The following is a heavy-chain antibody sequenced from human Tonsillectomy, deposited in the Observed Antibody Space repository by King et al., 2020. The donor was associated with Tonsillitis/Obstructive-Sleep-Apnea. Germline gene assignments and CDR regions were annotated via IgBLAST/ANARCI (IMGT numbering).Heavy chain of an antibody. CDR1: GGSISSYY. D-gene: IGHD1-1*01. CDR3: ARGYGTATTFYFDY. V-gene: IGHV4-34*01. CDR2: INHSGSA. Sequence: VQLQQWGAGLLKPSETLSLTCAVYGGSISSYYWTWIRQPPEKGLEWIGEINHSGSANYSPSLKSRVTLSIDMSKNQFSLRLSSVTAADTAVYYCARGYGTATTFYFDYWGQGTLLTVSS. J-gene: IGHJ4*02.